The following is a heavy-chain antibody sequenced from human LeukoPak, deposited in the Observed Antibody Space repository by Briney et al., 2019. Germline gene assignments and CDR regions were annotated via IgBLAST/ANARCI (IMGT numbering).Heavy chain of an antibody. Sequence: ASVKVSCKASGYTFSRSGINWVRQAPGQGLEWMGWTRDYNGDTKYAQKIQGRVTMTTDPSTSTAYMELRSLSSDDTAVYYCARGADFWSGFSDWGHGTLVTVSS. CDR1: GYTFSRSG. V-gene: IGHV1-18*01. D-gene: IGHD3-3*01. CDR2: TRDYNGDT. CDR3: ARGADFWSGFSD. J-gene: IGHJ4*01.